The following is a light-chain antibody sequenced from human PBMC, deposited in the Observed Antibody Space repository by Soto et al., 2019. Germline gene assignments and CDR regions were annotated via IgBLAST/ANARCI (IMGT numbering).Light chain of an antibody. CDR1: QGISSY. CDR3: QQYYSYSYT. V-gene: IGKV1-8*01. CDR2: AAS. J-gene: IGKJ2*01. Sequence: AIRMTQSPSSLSAYTGDRVTITCRARQGISSYLAWYQQKPGKAPKLLIYAASTLQSGVPSRFSGSGSGTDFTLTISCLQSEDFATYYCQQYYSYSYTFGQGTKLEIK.